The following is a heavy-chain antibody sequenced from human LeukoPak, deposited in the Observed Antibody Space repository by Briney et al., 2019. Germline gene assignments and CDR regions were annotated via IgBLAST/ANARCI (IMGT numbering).Heavy chain of an antibody. CDR2: IYYSGST. CDR3: ARVAIADFWSGYYGANYYYYYGMDV. V-gene: IGHV4-59*01. Sequence: SETLSLTCAVYGGSFSGYYWSWIRQPPGKGLGWIGYIYYSGSTNYNPSLKSRVTISVDTSKNQFSLKLSSVTAADTAVYYCARVAIADFWSGYYGANYYYYYGMDVWGQGTTVTVSS. J-gene: IGHJ6*02. D-gene: IGHD3-3*01. CDR1: GGSFSGYY.